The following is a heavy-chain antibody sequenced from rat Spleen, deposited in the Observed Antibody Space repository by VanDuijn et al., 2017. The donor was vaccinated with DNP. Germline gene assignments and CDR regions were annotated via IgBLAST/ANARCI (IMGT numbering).Heavy chain of an antibody. V-gene: IGHV2-41*01. CDR2: IWNNGGT. CDR3: VRSPETTYIYFPWAY. D-gene: IGHD1-2*01. Sequence: QVQLKESGPGLVQPSQTLSLTCTVAGFSLTSQNVHWVRQSPGKGLEWMGVIWNNGGTRYNSVLKSRLSISKDTSKSQVFLKRNSLQTEDTATYYCVRSPETTYIYFPWAYWGQGTLVTVSS. J-gene: IGHJ3*01. CDR1: GFSLTSQN.